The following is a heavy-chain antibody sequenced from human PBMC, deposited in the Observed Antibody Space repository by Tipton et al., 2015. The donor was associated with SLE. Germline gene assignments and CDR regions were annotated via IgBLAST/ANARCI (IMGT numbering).Heavy chain of an antibody. CDR1: GDSISSNY. D-gene: IGHD6-19*01. CDR2: IYGSGST. CDR3: ARWDSSAWYNYFDF. V-gene: IGHV4-4*07. Sequence: TLSLTCTVFGDSISSNYWSWIRQPAGKGLEWIGRIYGSGSTNYNPSLKSRVTISVDTSKNQFSLKLSSLTATDTAVYYCARWDSSAWYNYFDFWGQGTLVTVSS. J-gene: IGHJ4*02.